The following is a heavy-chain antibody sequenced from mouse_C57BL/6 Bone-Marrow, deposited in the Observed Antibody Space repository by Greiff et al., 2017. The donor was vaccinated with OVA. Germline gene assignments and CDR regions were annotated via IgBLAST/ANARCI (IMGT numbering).Heavy chain of an antibody. CDR1: GFTFSSYG. CDR2: ISSVGSYT. Sequence: DVKLQESGGDLVKPGGSLKLSCAASGFTFSSYGMSWVRQTPDKRLEWVATISSVGSYTYYPDSVKGRFPISRDNAKNTLYLQMSSLKSEDTAMYYCARGGYAMDYWGQGTSVTVSS. J-gene: IGHJ4*01. CDR3: ARGGYAMDY. V-gene: IGHV5-6*02.